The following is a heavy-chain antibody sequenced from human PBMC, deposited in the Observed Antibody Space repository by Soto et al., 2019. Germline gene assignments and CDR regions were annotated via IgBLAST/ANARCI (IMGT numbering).Heavy chain of an antibody. V-gene: IGHV3-23*01. CDR3: ATWHTYNYDSLAFSGFDC. Sequence: EVQVSESGGGLVQPGGSLRLSCTASGFTFSSSAMTWVRQAPGKGLEWVSAISGGDGSPSYADSVKGRFTICRDTSKNPLYLHMTSMRADDTAAYYCATWHTYNYDSLAFSGFDCWGQGTQVTVSS. CDR2: ISGGDGSP. J-gene: IGHJ4*02. D-gene: IGHD3-16*01. CDR1: GFTFSSSA.